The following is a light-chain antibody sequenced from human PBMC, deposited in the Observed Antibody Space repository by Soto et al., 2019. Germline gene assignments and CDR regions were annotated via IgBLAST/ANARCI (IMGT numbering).Light chain of an antibody. CDR1: QSVSSD. J-gene: IGKJ5*01. Sequence: EIVMTQSPATLSVSPGERATLSCRASQSVSSDLAWYHQKPGQAPRLLIYGASTRATGIPARFSGSGSGTEFTLSINSLQSEDFALYYCQQFHNWPLSFGGGTRLEI. CDR2: GAS. CDR3: QQFHNWPLS. V-gene: IGKV3-15*01.